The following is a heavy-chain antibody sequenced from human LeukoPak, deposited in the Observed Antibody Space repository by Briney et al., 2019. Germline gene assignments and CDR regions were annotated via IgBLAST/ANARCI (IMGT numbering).Heavy chain of an antibody. V-gene: IGHV4-59*01. Sequence: SETLSLTCTVSGGSISSYYWSWIRQPPGKGLEWIGYIYYSGGTNYNPSLKSRVTISVDTSKNQFSLKLSSVTAADTAVYYCARLSSSWGAPWYFDLWGRGTLVTVSS. J-gene: IGHJ2*01. D-gene: IGHD6-13*01. CDR1: GGSISSYY. CDR2: IYYSGGT. CDR3: ARLSSSWGAPWYFDL.